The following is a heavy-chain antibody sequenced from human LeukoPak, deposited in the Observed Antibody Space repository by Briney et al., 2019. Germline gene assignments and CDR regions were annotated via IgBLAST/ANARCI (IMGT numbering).Heavy chain of an antibody. CDR3: ARDQWLDY. CDR1: GFAFSGYI. D-gene: IGHD6-19*01. V-gene: IGHV3-48*01. J-gene: IGHJ4*02. Sequence: GGSLRLSCAASGFAFSGYIMNWVRQAPGKGLEWVSFIGTSGNPIYYADAVKGRFTVSRDNAKNSLYLQMNSLRAEDTAVYYCARDQWLDYWGQGTLVTVSS. CDR2: IGTSGNPI.